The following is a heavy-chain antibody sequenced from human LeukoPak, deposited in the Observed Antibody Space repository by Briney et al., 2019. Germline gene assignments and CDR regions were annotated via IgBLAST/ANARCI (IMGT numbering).Heavy chain of an antibody. J-gene: IGHJ6*04. CDR3: ARGQTYSSIWAYYYYGMDV. V-gene: IGHV4-34*01. CDR1: GGSFSGYY. D-gene: IGHD6-13*01. CDR2: LNHSRST. Sequence: PSENLSLNCAVYGGSFSGYYWSWIRQPAGKGLEWIGELNHSRSTNYNPFLKSRVTISVDQSKNLFSLKPSSLTAADTAVYYCARGQTYSSIWAYYYYGMDVWGKGTTVNVS.